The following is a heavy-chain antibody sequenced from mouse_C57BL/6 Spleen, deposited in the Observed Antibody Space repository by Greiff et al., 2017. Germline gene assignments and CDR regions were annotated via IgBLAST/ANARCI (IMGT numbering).Heavy chain of an antibody. CDR1: GYTFTDYY. J-gene: IGHJ4*01. CDR2: INPYNGGT. Sequence: VQLQQSGPVLVKPGASVKMSCKASGYTFTDYYMNWVKQSHGKSLEWIGVINPYNGGTSYNQKFKGKATLTVDKSSSTAYMELNSLTSEDSAVYDCARLRKSWKRGAMDYWGQGTSVTVSS. CDR3: ARLRKSWKRGAMDY. V-gene: IGHV1-19*01.